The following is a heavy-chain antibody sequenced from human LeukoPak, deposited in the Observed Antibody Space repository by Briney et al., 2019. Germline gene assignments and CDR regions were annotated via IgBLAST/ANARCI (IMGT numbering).Heavy chain of an antibody. D-gene: IGHD3-10*01. V-gene: IGHV3-30-3*01. J-gene: IGHJ4*02. CDR2: ISYDGSNK. Sequence: GGSLRLSCAASGFTFSSYAMHWVRQAPGKGLEWVAVISYDGSNKYYADSAKGRFTISRDNSKNTLYLQMNSLRAEDTAVYYSWFGESNFDYWGQGTLVTVSS. CDR1: GFTFSSYA. CDR3: WFGESNFDY.